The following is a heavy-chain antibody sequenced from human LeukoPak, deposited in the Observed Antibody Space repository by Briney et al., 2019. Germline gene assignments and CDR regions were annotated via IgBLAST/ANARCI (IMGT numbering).Heavy chain of an antibody. V-gene: IGHV1-58*01. D-gene: IGHD3-22*01. CDR3: AGPDYYDSSGYYY. J-gene: IGHJ4*02. CDR2: IVVGSGNT. Sequence: ASVKVSCKASGFTFTSSAVQWVRQARGQRLEWIGWIVVGSGNTNYAQKFQERVTITSDMSTSTAYMELSSLRSEDTAVYYCAGPDYYDSSGYYYWGQGTLVTVSS. CDR1: GFTFTSSA.